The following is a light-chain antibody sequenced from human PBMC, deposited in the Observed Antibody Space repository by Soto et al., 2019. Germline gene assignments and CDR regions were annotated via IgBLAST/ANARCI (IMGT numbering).Light chain of an antibody. CDR2: AAS. Sequence: DIQMTQSPSSLSASVGDRVTITCRASQSISSYLNWYQQKPGKAPKLLIYAASSLQSGVPSRFSGCGSGKDFTLTISSLQPEDFATYYCQQSYSTPLVFGQGTKVEIK. CDR3: QQSYSTPLV. V-gene: IGKV1-39*01. CDR1: QSISSY. J-gene: IGKJ1*01.